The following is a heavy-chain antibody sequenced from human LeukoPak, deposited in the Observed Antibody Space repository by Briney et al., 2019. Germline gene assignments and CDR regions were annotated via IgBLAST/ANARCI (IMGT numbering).Heavy chain of an antibody. CDR2: IYYSGST. CDR3: ARLSITMIDRVAFDI. J-gene: IGHJ3*02. D-gene: IGHD3-22*01. Sequence: SETLSLTCAVSGYSISSGYYWGWTRQPPGKGLEWIGSIYYSGSTYYNPSLKSRVTISVDTSKNQFSLKLSSVTAADTAVYYCARLSITMIDRVAFDIWGQGTMVTVSS. CDR1: GYSISSGYY. V-gene: IGHV4-38-2*01.